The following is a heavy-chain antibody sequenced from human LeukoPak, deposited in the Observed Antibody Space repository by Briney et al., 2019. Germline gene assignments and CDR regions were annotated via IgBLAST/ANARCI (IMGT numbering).Heavy chain of an antibody. V-gene: IGHV1-69*06. CDR3: ARVRYCSSTSCRNFYYYYGMDV. CDR1: GGTFSNYA. J-gene: IGHJ6*04. CDR2: IIPILDTT. Sequence: ASVKVSCKASGGTFSNYAISWVRQAPGQGLEWMGGIIPILDTTNHAQKFQGRVTTTADKSTSTAYMELSSLRSEDTAVYYCARVRYCSSTSCRNFYYYYGMDVWGKGTTVTVSS. D-gene: IGHD2-2*01.